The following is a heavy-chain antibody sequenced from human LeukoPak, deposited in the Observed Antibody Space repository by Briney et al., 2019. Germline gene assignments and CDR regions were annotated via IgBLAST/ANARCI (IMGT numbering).Heavy chain of an antibody. CDR3: ARGSSIVVVPAATIDY. CDR1: GFTFSSYS. CDR2: IWYDGSNK. J-gene: IGHJ4*02. V-gene: IGHV3-33*08. D-gene: IGHD2-2*01. Sequence: GGSLRLSCAASGFTFSSYSMNWVRQAPGKGLEWVAVIWYDGSNKYYADSVKGRFTISRDNSKNTLYLQMNSLRAEDTAVYYCARGSSIVVVPAATIDYWGQGTLVTVSS.